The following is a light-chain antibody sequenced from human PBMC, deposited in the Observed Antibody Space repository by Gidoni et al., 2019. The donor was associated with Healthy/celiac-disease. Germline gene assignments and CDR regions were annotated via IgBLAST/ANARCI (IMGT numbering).Light chain of an antibody. CDR2: DAS. J-gene: IGKJ5*01. V-gene: IGKV1-33*01. Sequence: DIQMTQSPSSLSASVGDRVTITCQASQDISNYLNWYQQKPGKAPKLLIYDASNLETGVPSRFSGSGSGTDFTFTISSLQPEDIATYYCQQYDNPIGATFGQGTRLEIK. CDR1: QDISNY. CDR3: QQYDNPIGAT.